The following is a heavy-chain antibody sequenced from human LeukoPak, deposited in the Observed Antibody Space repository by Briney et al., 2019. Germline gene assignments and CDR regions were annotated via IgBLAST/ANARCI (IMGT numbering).Heavy chain of an antibody. V-gene: IGHV7-4-1*02. J-gene: IGHJ4*02. D-gene: IGHD3-22*01. CDR3: AREFRYDTSGYAFDS. Sequence: ASVKVSCKASGYTFTTYAMNWVRQAPGQGLEWMGWININTGNPTYAQGFTGRFVFSLDTSVSTAYLQINSLKAEETAVYYCAREFRYDTSGYAFDSWGQGTLVTASS. CDR2: ININTGNP. CDR1: GYTFTTYA.